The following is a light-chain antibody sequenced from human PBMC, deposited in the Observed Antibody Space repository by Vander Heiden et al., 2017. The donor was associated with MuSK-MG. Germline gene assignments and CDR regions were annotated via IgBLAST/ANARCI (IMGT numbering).Light chain of an antibody. CDR1: QSISSY. CDR3: QQSYSTLRHT. Sequence: DIQMTQSPSSLSASVRDRVSIPCRASQSISSYLNWYQQKPGKAPKLLIYAASSLQSGVPSRFSGSGSGTDFTLTISSLQPEDFATYYCQQSYSTLRHTFGQGTKLEIK. V-gene: IGKV1-39*01. CDR2: AAS. J-gene: IGKJ2*01.